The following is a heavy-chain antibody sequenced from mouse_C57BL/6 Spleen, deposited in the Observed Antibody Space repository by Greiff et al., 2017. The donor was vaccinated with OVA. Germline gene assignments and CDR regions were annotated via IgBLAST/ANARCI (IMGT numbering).Heavy chain of an antibody. D-gene: IGHD2-2*01. CDR2: ISDGGSYT. Sequence: EVQRVESGGGLVKPGGSLKLSCAASGFTFSSYAMSWVRQTPEKRLEWVATISDGGSYTYYPDNVKGRFTISRDNAKNNLYLQMSHLKSEDTAMYYCARDEGSHGYPWYFDVWGTGTTVTVSS. CDR3: ARDEGSHGYPWYFDV. CDR1: GFTFSSYA. J-gene: IGHJ1*03. V-gene: IGHV5-4*01.